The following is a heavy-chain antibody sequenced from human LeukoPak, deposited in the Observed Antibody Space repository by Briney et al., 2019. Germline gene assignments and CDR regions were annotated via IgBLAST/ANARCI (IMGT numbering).Heavy chain of an antibody. D-gene: IGHD3-3*01. CDR2: IIPIFGTP. V-gene: IGHV1-69*13. Sequence: AASVKVSCKASGGTFSSYAISWVRQAPGQGLEWMGGIIPIFGTPNYAQKFQGRVTITADESTSTAYMELSSLRSEDTAVYYCARPTTYYDFWSGYPPFDYWGQGTLGTVSS. CDR3: ARPTTYYDFWSGYPPFDY. CDR1: GGTFSSYA. J-gene: IGHJ4*02.